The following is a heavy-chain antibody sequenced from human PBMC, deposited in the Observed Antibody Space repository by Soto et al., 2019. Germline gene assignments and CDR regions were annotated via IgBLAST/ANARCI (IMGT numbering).Heavy chain of an antibody. CDR2: ISWNSGSI. CDR3: AKEGRNRPIGGPDKQLVSFYYYYGMDV. CDR1: GFTFDDYA. J-gene: IGHJ6*02. Sequence: PGGSLRLSCAASGFTFDDYAMHWVRQAPGKGLEWVSGISWNSGSIGYADSVKGRFTISRDNAKNSLYLQMNSLRAEDTALYYCAKEGRNRPIGGPDKQLVSFYYYYGMDVWGQGATVTVSS. V-gene: IGHV3-9*01. D-gene: IGHD6-6*01.